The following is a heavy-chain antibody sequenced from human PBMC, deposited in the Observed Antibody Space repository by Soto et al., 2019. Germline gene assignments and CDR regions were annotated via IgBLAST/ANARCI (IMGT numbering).Heavy chain of an antibody. CDR1: GYTFTSYG. Sequence: ASVKVSCKASGYTFTSYGISWVRQAPGQGLEWMGWISAYNGNTNYAQKLQGRVTMTTDTSTSTAYMELRSLRSDDTAVYYCARDTYDFWSGDYMDFGAFDIWGQGTMVTVSS. D-gene: IGHD3-3*01. CDR2: ISAYNGNT. J-gene: IGHJ3*02. CDR3: ARDTYDFWSGDYMDFGAFDI. V-gene: IGHV1-18*01.